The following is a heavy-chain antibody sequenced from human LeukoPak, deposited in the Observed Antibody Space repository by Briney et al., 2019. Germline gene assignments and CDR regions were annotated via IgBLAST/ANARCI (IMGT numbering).Heavy chain of an antibody. J-gene: IGHJ5*02. CDR2: ISVYNGNT. Sequence: ASVKVSCKASGYTFSTSGISWVRPAPGQGLEWMGWISVYNGNTNYAQKFQDRVTLTTDTSTSTGYLELRSLKSDDTAVYYCARDPPNYCISTSCFDPWGQGTLVTVSS. CDR3: ARDPPNYCISTSCFDP. D-gene: IGHD2-2*01. V-gene: IGHV1-18*01. CDR1: GYTFSTSG.